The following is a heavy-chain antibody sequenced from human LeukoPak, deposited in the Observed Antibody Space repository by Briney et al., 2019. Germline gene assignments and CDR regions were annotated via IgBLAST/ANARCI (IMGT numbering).Heavy chain of an antibody. CDR2: ISYDGRIK. J-gene: IGHJ3*01. D-gene: IGHD3-16*01. CDR3: VRGWGSNVYASAFDV. CDR1: GFTFSSYA. Sequence: GGSLRLSCAASGFTFSSYAMHWVRQAPGKGLEWVTAISYDGRIKAFADSVKGRFTISRDNSKNTLYLQMNDLRAEDTAVYFCVRGWGSNVYASAFDVWGQGTMVTVSS. V-gene: IGHV3-30*04.